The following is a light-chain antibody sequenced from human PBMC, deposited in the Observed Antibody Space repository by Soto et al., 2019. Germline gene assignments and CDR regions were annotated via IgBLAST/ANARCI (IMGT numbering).Light chain of an antibody. J-gene: IGLJ1*01. CDR2: EVV. V-gene: IGLV2-8*01. CDR3: KSYAGSNTYV. Sequence: QSALTQPPSASGSPGQSVTISCTGTKNDIGVYDFVSWYQHHPGKAPRLLIYEVVQRPSGVPDRFSGSESGNTASLTASGLQASDEADYFCKSYAGSNTYVFGSGPKV. CDR1: KNDIGVYDF.